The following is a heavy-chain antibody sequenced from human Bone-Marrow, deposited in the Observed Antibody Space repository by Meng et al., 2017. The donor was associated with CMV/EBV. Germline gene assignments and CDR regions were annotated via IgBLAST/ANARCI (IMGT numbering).Heavy chain of an antibody. V-gene: IGHV4-39*07. CDR2: IYDSENT. J-gene: IGHJ4*02. Sequence: SETLSLTCTVSGGSLSSTAYYWGWIRQPPGKGLEYIGTIYDSENTFYNPPLRGRLTISVDTSKNQFSLKLTSVTAADTAVYYCARFLRGANWGQGTLVTCSS. CDR3: ARFLRGAN. D-gene: IGHD3-10*01. CDR1: GGSLSSTAYY.